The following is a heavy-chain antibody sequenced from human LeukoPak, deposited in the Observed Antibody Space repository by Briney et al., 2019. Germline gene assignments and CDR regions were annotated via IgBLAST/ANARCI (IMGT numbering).Heavy chain of an antibody. D-gene: IGHD4-17*01. CDR1: GYSFTXXX. CDR2: IDPGDSDT. J-gene: IGHJ4*02. V-gene: IGHV5-51*01. Sequence: ISCXGSGYSFTXXXXXWVXXXXGXXLXWMXXIDPGDSDTRYSPSFQGQVTISADKSISTAYLQWSSLKASDSAMYYCARHGDYGXXRLDYWGQGTXXXXXX. CDR3: ARHGDYGXXRLDY.